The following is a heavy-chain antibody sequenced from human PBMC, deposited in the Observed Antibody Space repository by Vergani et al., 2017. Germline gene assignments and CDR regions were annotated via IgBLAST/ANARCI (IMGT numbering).Heavy chain of an antibody. Sequence: EVQLVESGGGLVQPGRSLRLSCAASGFTFDDYAMHWVRQAPGKGLEWVSGIGWNSGSIGYADSVRGRFTISRDNAKNSLYLQMNSLRAEDTALYYCASGGSGSYVGYYYYGMDVWGQGTTVTVSS. CDR1: GFTFDDYA. CDR2: IGWNSGSI. V-gene: IGHV3-9*01. J-gene: IGHJ6*02. CDR3: ASGGSGSYVGYYYYGMDV. D-gene: IGHD3-10*01.